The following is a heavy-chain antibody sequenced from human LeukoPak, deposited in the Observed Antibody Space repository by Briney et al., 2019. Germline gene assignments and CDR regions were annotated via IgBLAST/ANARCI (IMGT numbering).Heavy chain of an antibody. CDR2: IYHRGTT. CDR3: ARDDYADYVFDY. J-gene: IGHJ4*02. D-gene: IGHD4-17*01. V-gene: IGHV4-38-2*02. CDR1: GYSISSGYH. Sequence: SETLSLTCTVSGYSISSGYHWGWIRQPPGKGLEWIGSIYHRGTTNYSPSLKSRVTISVDTSKNQFSLNLSSVTAADTAVYYCARDDYADYVFDYWGQGTLVTVSS.